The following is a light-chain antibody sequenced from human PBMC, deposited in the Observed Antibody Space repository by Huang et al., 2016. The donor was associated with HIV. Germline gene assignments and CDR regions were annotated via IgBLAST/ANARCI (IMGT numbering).Light chain of an antibody. V-gene: IGKV1-12*01. Sequence: DIQLTQSPSSVSASVGDRVTITCRASHGIGTWLAWYQQKPGKAPKLLIYSTSSLQSGVPARFSGSGSGADFTLTISSLQPEDFATYYCQQANSFPYTFGQGTKLEIK. J-gene: IGKJ2*01. CDR2: STS. CDR1: HGIGTW. CDR3: QQANSFPYT.